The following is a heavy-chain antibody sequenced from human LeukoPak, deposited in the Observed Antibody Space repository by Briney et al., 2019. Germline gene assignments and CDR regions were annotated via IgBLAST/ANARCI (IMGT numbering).Heavy chain of an antibody. D-gene: IGHD3-3*01. CDR2: ISDDGKYI. J-gene: IGHJ4*02. CDR1: GFTFSSYW. CDR3: AREPFWSGYYSNLHFDY. V-gene: IGHV3-21*01. Sequence: GGSLRLSCAASGFTFSSYWMSWVRQAPGKGLEWVSSISDDGKYIYYADSVKGRFSISRDNAKNSLYLQMNSLRAEDTAVYYCAREPFWSGYYSNLHFDYWGQGTLVTVSS.